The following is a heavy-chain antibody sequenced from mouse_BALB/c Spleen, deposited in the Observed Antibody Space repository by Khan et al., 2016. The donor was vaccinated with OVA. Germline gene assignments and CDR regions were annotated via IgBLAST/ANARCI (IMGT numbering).Heavy chain of an antibody. CDR1: VFSLSNYG. Sequence: VQLQESGPGLVAPSQSLSITCTVSVFSLSNYGIHWVRQPPGKGLEWLGVIWTGGITNYNSALMSRLIISKDNSKSQVFLKMNRLQTDDTAIYYCARSYAYDVGGFAYWGQGTLVTVST. CDR2: IWTGGIT. D-gene: IGHD2-2*01. J-gene: IGHJ3*01. CDR3: ARSYAYDVGGFAY. V-gene: IGHV2-9*02.